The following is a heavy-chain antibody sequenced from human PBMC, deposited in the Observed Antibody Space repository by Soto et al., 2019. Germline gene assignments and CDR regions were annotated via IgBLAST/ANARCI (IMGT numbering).Heavy chain of an antibody. D-gene: IGHD2-2*01. Sequence: QVQLVQSGAEVKKPGASVKVSCKASGYTFTSYGISWVRQAPGQGLEWMGWISAYNGNTNYAQKLQGRVTMTTDTSTSTAYMEMRSLRSDDTAVYYCARYVRYCSSTSCQNWFDPWGQGTLVTVSS. V-gene: IGHV1-18*01. CDR3: ARYVRYCSSTSCQNWFDP. J-gene: IGHJ5*02. CDR2: ISAYNGNT. CDR1: GYTFTSYG.